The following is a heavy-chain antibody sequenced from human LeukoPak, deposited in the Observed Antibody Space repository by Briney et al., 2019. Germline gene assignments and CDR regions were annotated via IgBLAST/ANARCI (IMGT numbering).Heavy chain of an antibody. J-gene: IGHJ4*02. CDR2: IRPDGSET. CDR1: GFTFSSYF. D-gene: IGHD3-10*01. Sequence: GGSLRLSCAASGFTFSSYFMNGVRQAPGKGLEWVANIRPDGSETYYVDSVKGRFTISRGNTKNSLYLQMNSLRAEDTAIYYCARGGSWSFDYWGQGTLVSVSS. CDR3: ARGGSWSFDY. V-gene: IGHV3-7*01.